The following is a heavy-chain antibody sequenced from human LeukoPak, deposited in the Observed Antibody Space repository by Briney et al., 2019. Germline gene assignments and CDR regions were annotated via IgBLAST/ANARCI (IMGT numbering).Heavy chain of an antibody. J-gene: IGHJ4*02. V-gene: IGHV1-2*06. CDR1: GYTFTGYY. CDR3: ARAERRDGYNYDFDY. D-gene: IGHD5-24*01. CDR2: INPNSGGT. Sequence: ASVKVSCKASGYTFTGYYMHWVRQAPGQGLEWMGRINPNSGGTNYAQKFQGRVTMTRDTSISTACMELSRLRSDDTAVYYCARAERRDGYNYDFDYWGQGTLVTVSS.